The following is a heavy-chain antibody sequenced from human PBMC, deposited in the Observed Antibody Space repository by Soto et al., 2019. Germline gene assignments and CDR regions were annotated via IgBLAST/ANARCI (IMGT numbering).Heavy chain of an antibody. CDR3: ARDHNYYDSSGYDYYYYGMDV. Sequence: GGSLRLSCAASGFTFSDYYMSWIRQAPGKGLEWVSYISSSGSTIYYADSVKGRFTISRDNAKNSLYLQMNSLRAEDTAVYYCARDHNYYDSSGYDYYYYGMDVWGQGTTVTVSS. J-gene: IGHJ6*02. CDR1: GFTFSDYY. CDR2: ISSSGSTI. V-gene: IGHV3-11*01. D-gene: IGHD3-22*01.